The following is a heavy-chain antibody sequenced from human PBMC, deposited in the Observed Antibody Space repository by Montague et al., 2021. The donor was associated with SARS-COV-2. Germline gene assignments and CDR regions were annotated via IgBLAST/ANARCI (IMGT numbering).Heavy chain of an antibody. V-gene: IGHV2-5*02. Sequence: PALVKPTQTLTLTCTFSGFSLSSSGVGVGWIRQPPGKAPERLALIYWDDDTRYSPPLKSRLTVTKGTSKNQVVLTLTSMDTVDTATYFCAHIRRMYYFDDWGQGTLVTVSS. J-gene: IGHJ4*02. CDR2: IYWDDDT. CDR3: AHIRRMYYFDD. CDR1: GFSLSSSGVG. D-gene: IGHD2/OR15-2a*01.